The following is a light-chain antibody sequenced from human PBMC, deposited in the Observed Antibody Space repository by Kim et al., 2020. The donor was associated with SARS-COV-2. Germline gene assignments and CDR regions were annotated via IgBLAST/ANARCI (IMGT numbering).Light chain of an antibody. CDR3: QQYNSYLT. CDR2: DAS. J-gene: IGKJ2*01. V-gene: IGKV1-5*01. CDR1: QSISSW. Sequence: DIQMTQSPSTLSASVGDRVTITCRASQSISSWLAWYQQKPGKAPKLLIYDASSLESGVPSRFSGSGSGTEFTLTISSLQPDDFATYYCQQYNSYLTFGQGTKLEI.